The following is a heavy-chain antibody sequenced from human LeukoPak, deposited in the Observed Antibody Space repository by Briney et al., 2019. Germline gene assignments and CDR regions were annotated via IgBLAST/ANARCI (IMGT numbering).Heavy chain of an antibody. CDR2: IYHSGST. CDR3: ARVVPPHYYYMDV. V-gene: IGHV4-4*02. Sequence: SGTLSLTCAVSGGSISSSNWWSWVRQPPGKGLEWIGEIYHSGSTNYNPSLKSRVTISVDKSKNQFSLKLSSVTAADTAVYYCARVVPPHYYYMDVWGKGTTVTVSS. D-gene: IGHD1-26*01. J-gene: IGHJ6*03. CDR1: GGSISSSNW.